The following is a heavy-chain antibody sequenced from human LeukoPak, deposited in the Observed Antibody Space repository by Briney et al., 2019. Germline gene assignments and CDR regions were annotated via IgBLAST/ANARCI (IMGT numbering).Heavy chain of an antibody. Sequence: WASVKVSCKASGYTFTSYDINWVRQATGQGLEWMGWMNPNSGSTGYAQKFQGRVTMTRNTSISTAYMELSSLRSEDTAVYYCSVRGVTPPPRWGYYYGMDVWGQGTTVTVSS. CDR3: SVRGVTPPPRWGYYYGMDV. CDR2: MNPNSGST. V-gene: IGHV1-8*01. D-gene: IGHD3-10*01. CDR1: GYTFTSYD. J-gene: IGHJ6*02.